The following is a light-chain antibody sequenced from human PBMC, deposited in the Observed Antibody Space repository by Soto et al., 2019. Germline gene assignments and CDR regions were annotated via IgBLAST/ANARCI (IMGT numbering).Light chain of an antibody. CDR2: GAS. V-gene: IGKV3-15*01. J-gene: IGKJ5*01. CDR3: HQYNNWPRT. CDR1: QSVRNN. Sequence: MVPTQATASRAVSPGDRGTLSCRASQSVRNNLAWYQQKPGQAPSLLIYGASTRATGIPARFSGSGSGTEFTLTISSLQSEDFAVYFCHQYNNWPRTFGQGTRLEI.